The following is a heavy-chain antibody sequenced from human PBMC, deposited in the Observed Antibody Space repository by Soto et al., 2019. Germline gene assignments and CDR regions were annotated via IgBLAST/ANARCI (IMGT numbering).Heavy chain of an antibody. V-gene: IGHV5-51*01. J-gene: IGHJ4*02. D-gene: IGHD5-18*01. CDR3: ARHRGNTAMNFDF. CDR2: IYPGDSDT. Sequence: PGESLKISCQCSGYLFTNYWIGWVRQMPGKGLEWMGIIYPGDSDTTYSPSFQGQVIISADKSITTAYLQWSSLKASDTAMYFCARHRGNTAMNFDFWGQGTLVTVSS. CDR1: GYLFTNYW.